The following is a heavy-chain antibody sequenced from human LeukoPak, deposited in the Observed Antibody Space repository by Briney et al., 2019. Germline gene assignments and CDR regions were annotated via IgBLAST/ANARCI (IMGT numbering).Heavy chain of an antibody. V-gene: IGHV3-49*03. CDR3: TRDDFWSGYSSD. J-gene: IGHJ4*02. Sequence: GGSLRLSCAASGFTFSSYAMSWFRQAPGKGLEWVGFIRSKAYGGTTEYAASVKGRFTISRDDSKSIAYLQMNSLKTEDTAVYYCTRDDFWSGYSSDWGQGTLVTVSS. D-gene: IGHD3-3*01. CDR1: GFTFSSYA. CDR2: IRSKAYGGTT.